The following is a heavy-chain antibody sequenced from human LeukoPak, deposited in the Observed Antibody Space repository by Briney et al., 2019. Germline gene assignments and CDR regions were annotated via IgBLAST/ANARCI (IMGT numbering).Heavy chain of an antibody. J-gene: IGHJ4*02. CDR2: ISSSSSYI. Sequence: GGSLSLSCAASGFTFSSYSMNWVRQAPGKGLEWVSSISSSSSYIYYADSVKGRFTISRDNAKNSLYLQMNSLRAEDTAVYYCARDSLYAAKFDYWGQGTLVTVSS. CDR3: ARDSLYAAKFDY. V-gene: IGHV3-21*01. D-gene: IGHD2-8*01. CDR1: GFTFSSYS.